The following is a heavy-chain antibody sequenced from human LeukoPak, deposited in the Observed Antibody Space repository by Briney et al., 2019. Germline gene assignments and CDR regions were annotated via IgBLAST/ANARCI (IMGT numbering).Heavy chain of an antibody. CDR3: AKEGGGMITFGGAY. CDR2: ISGDGGST. V-gene: IGHV3-43*02. J-gene: IGHJ4*02. D-gene: IGHD3-16*01. CDR1: GFTFDDYA. Sequence: GGSLRLSCAASGFTFDDYAMHWVRQAPGRGLEWVSLISGDGGSTYYADSVKGRFTISRDNSKNSLYLQMNSLRTEDTALYYCAKEGGGMITFGGAYWGQGTLVTVSS.